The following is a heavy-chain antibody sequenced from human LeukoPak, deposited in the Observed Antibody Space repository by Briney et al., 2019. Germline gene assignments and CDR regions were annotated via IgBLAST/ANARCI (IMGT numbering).Heavy chain of an antibody. Sequence: GGSLRLSCAVSGFNFRDHWMDWVRQAPGKGLEWVGHIKNDGSESYYVDSLKGRFSISRDNTNNALYLQMNRLRVEDTAVYYCAKNNGWFHLAQWGQGTLVTVSS. CDR3: AKNNGWFHLAQ. CDR2: IKNDGSES. D-gene: IGHD6-19*01. V-gene: IGHV3-7*03. CDR1: GFNFRDHW. J-gene: IGHJ4*02.